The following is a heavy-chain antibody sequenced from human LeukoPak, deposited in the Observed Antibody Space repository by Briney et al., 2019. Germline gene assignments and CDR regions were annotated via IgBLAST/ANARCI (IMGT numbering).Heavy chain of an antibody. CDR2: MNPNSGNT. CDR3: ARVISSGYYYDY. CDR1: GYTFTSYD. D-gene: IGHD3-22*01. J-gene: IGHJ4*02. V-gene: IGHV1-8*01. Sequence: ASVKVSCKASGYTFTSYDINWVRQATGQGLEWMGWMNPNSGNTGYAQKFQGRGTMTRNTSISTAYMELSSLRSEDTAVYYCARVISSGYYYDYWGQGTLVTVSS.